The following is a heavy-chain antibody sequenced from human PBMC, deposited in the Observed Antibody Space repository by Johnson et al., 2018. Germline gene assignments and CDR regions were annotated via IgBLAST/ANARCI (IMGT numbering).Heavy chain of an antibody. CDR2: ISGSGGGP. V-gene: IGHV3-23*04. CDR1: GFTFSSHA. CDR3: AKDRSSEWLNAFDI. J-gene: IGHJ3*02. D-gene: IGHD3-3*01. Sequence: VQLVESGGGLVQPGGSLRLSCAASGFTFSSHAMSWVRQAPGKGLEWVSAISGSGGGPYYADSVKGRLIISSDNSKNPLYLQINSLRAEGTAVYYCAKDRSSEWLNAFDIWGQGTMVTVSS.